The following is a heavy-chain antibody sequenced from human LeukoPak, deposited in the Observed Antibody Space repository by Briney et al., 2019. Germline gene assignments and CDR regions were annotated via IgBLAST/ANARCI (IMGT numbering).Heavy chain of an antibody. CDR1: GVTFSSYG. D-gene: IGHD3-10*01. CDR2: IRYDGSNE. CDR3: ARTPPRFGELLNAFDI. Sequence: QTGGSLRLSCVASGVTFSSYGMHWVRQAPGKGLEWVAFIRYDGSNEYYIDSVKGRFTLSRDNSKNTLYLQMNSLRAEDTAVYYCARTPPRFGELLNAFDIWGQGTMVTVSS. V-gene: IGHV3-30*02. J-gene: IGHJ3*02.